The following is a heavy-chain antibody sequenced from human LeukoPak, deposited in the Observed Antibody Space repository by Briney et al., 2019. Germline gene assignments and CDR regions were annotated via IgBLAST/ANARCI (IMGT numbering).Heavy chain of an antibody. Sequence: GGSLRLSCAASEFTYSAYAMSWVRQAPGKGLEWVSTISGDGRSTFYADSVKGRFTISRDDSKTTLFLQMNSLRAEDTAIYYCVKDRPCETCMPMDAWGQGTTVTVSS. J-gene: IGHJ6*02. D-gene: IGHD2-2*01. CDR2: ISGDGRST. CDR3: VKDRPCETCMPMDA. V-gene: IGHV3-23*01. CDR1: EFTYSAYA.